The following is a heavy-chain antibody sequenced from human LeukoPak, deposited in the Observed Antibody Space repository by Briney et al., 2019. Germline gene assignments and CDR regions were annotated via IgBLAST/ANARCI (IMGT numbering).Heavy chain of an antibody. J-gene: IGHJ4*02. V-gene: IGHV6-1*01. D-gene: IGHD3-16*01. CDR1: GDSVSSDNVA. Sequence: SQTLSLTCDLSGDSVSSDNVAWNWIRQSPSRGLEWLGRTYYRSQWLQQYGVSVKGRVTINPDTSKNQISLQLNSVTPDDTAIYYCARLIHATGGLDYWGQGTLVTVSS. CDR3: ARLIHATGGLDY. CDR2: TYYRSQWLQ.